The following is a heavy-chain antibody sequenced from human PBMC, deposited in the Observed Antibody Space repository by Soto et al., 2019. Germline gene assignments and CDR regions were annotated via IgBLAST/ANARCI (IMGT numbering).Heavy chain of an antibody. CDR2: IWYDGSNK. D-gene: IGHD2-15*01. CDR3: ARDVGYCSGGSCFSHSDV. V-gene: IGHV3-33*01. CDR1: GFTFSSYG. J-gene: IGHJ6*02. Sequence: GGSLRLSCAASGFTFSSYGMHWVRQAPGKGLEWVAVIWYDGSNKYYADSVKGRFTISRDNSKNTLYLQMNSLRAEDTAVYYCARDVGYCSGGSCFSHSDVWGQGTTVTVSS.